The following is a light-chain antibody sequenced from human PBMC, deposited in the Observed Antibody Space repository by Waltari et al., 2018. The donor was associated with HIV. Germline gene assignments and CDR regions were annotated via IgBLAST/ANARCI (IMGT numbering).Light chain of an antibody. CDR3: QQYNDWPPPET. CDR2: DAS. V-gene: IGKV3-15*01. CDR1: QGVSDK. J-gene: IGKJ2*01. Sequence: ERVMTQSPATLSVSPGEEATLSCRASQGVSDKLAWYQQKPGQAPRLLIYDASTRATGIPARFSGSGSGTEFTLTISSLQSEDFAVYYCQQYNDWPPPETFGQGTKLDIK.